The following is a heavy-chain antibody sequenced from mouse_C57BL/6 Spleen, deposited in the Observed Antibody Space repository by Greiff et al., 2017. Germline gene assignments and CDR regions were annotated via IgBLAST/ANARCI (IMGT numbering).Heavy chain of an antibody. D-gene: IGHD2-3*01. V-gene: IGHV1-53*01. CDR3: ARFPYDYGYFDV. CDR2: INPSNGGT. J-gene: IGHJ1*03. CDR1: GYTFTSYW. Sequence: QVQLQQPGTELVKPGASVKLSCKASGYTFTSYWMHWVKQRPGQGLEWIGNINPSNGGTNYNEKFKSKATLTVDKSSSTAYMRLSSLTSEDSAVYYCARFPYDYGYFDVWGTGTTVTVSS.